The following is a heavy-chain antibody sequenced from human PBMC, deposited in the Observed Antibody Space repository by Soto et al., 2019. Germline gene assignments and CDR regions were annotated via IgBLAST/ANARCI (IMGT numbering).Heavy chain of an antibody. CDR2: IKQDGSEK. Sequence: GGSLRLSCAASGFTFSSYWMSWVRQAPGKGLEWVANIKQDGSEKYYVDSVKGRFTISRDNAKNSLYLQMNSLRAEDTAVYYCARVKGGLRYFDWLLPGYYMDVWGKGTTVTVSS. D-gene: IGHD3-9*01. V-gene: IGHV3-7*01. CDR1: GFTFSSYW. J-gene: IGHJ6*03. CDR3: ARVKGGLRYFDWLLPGYYMDV.